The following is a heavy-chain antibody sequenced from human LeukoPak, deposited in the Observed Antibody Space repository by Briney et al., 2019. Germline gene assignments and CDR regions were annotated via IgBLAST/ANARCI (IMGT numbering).Heavy chain of an antibody. D-gene: IGHD3-9*01. CDR1: GFSFNTYA. CDR2: IKSKTHGGTT. J-gene: IGHJ4*02. V-gene: IGHV3-15*01. CDR3: TTWNYDILTGYSI. Sequence: GGSLRLSCAASGFSFNTYAMSWVRQAPGKGLEWVGRIKSKTHGGTTDYAAAVKGRFTISRDDSKSTLYLQMNSLKTEDTALYYCTTWNYDILTGYSIWGQGTLVTVSS.